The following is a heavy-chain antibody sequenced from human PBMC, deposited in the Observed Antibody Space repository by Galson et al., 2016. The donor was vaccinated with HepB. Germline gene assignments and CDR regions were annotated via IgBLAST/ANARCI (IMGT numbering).Heavy chain of an antibody. CDR1: GFTFSNAW. D-gene: IGHD3-10*01. V-gene: IGHV3-15*01. J-gene: IGHJ4*02. Sequence: SLRLSCAASGFTFSNAWMSWVRQAPGKGLDWVGLIKSKTDGGTTDYAAPVKGRFTISRDDSKNMLYLQMNSLKIEDTAVYYCSTGLGGITMVRGAPNDYWGQGTLVIVSS. CDR3: STGLGGITMVRGAPNDY. CDR2: IKSKTDGGTT.